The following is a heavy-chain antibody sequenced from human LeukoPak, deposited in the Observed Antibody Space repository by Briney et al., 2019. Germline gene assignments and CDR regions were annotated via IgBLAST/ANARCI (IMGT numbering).Heavy chain of an antibody. D-gene: IGHD1-26*01. CDR2: IKQDGREK. CDR3: ASFIGGSYSHFDY. V-gene: IGHV3-7*05. CDR1: GFTFSRYW. J-gene: IGHJ4*02. Sequence: GGSLRLSCAASGFTFSRYWMSWVRQAPGKGLEWVANIKQDGREKYYVDSVRGRFTISRDNAENSLYLQMSSLRAEDTAVYYCASFIGGSYSHFDYWGQGTLVTVSS.